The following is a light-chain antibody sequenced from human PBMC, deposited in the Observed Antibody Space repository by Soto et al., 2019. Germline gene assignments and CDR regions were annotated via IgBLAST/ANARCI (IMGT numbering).Light chain of an antibody. V-gene: IGLV2-23*01. CDR1: SSDVGSYNL. CDR3: CSYAGSSSGVV. CDR2: EGS. J-gene: IGLJ2*01. Sequence: QSALTQPASVSGSPGQSITISCTGTSSDVGSYNLVSWYQQHPGKATKLMIYEGSKRPSGVSNRVSGSKSGNTASLTISGLQAEDEADYYCCSYAGSSSGVVFGGGTKVTVL.